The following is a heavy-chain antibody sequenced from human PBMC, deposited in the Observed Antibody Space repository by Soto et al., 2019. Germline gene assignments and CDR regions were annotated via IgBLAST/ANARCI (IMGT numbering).Heavy chain of an antibody. CDR3: APWVGGWKCDY. V-gene: IGHV3-30*03. J-gene: IGHJ4*02. CDR2: ISHDGNNK. Sequence: QVQLVESGGGVVQPGRALRLSCAAAGFTFSSYGMHWVRQAPGQGLERVAAISHDGNNKYYADSVKGRLTLSRDNSKNTLFLQMNSLRREDTAVYSCAPWVGGWKCDYWGQGTLVTVSS. D-gene: IGHD6-19*01. CDR1: GFTFSSYG.